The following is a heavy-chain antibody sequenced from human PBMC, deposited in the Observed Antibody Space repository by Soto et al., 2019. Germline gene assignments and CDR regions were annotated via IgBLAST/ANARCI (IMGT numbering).Heavy chain of an antibody. V-gene: IGHV4-4*02. J-gene: IGHJ4*02. Sequence: SETLSVTCTFSGGSISINWWSWVRQPPGKGLEWIGEIFHDGSTNYNPSLSSRVTISVDKSKNQFSLRLSSVTAADTAVYYCATEMFDHWGQGTLVTVSS. D-gene: IGHD1-1*01. CDR1: GGSISINW. CDR2: IFHDGST. CDR3: ATEMFDH.